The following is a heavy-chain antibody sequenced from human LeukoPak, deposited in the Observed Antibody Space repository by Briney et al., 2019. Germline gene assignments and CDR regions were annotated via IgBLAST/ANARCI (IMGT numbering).Heavy chain of an antibody. CDR3: ASSKGESTGWDP. CDR1: GYSFTSYW. CDR2: IYVGDADT. V-gene: IGHV5-51*01. J-gene: IGHJ5*02. Sequence: GESLKISCKGSGYSFTSYWMRWVRQMPGKRLEWMGIIYVGDADTKYTQSLQGTVTISAEKSISTAYLQWSSLKASDIAMYYCASSKGESTGWDPWGQGTLVTVSS. D-gene: IGHD3-9*01.